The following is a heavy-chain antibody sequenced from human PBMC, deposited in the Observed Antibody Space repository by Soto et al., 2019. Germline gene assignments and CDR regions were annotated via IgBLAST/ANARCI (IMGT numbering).Heavy chain of an antibody. D-gene: IGHD2-2*01. J-gene: IGHJ6*03. V-gene: IGHV1-58*01. CDR3: ARPGCSSTSCYHLYYYYYMDV. Sequence: SVKVSCKASGFTFTSSAVQWVRQARGQRLEWIGWIVVGSGNTNYAQKFQERVTITRDMSTSTAYMELSSLRAEDTTVYYCARPGCSSTSCYHLYYYYYMDVWGKGTTVTVSS. CDR1: GFTFTSSA. CDR2: IVVGSGNT.